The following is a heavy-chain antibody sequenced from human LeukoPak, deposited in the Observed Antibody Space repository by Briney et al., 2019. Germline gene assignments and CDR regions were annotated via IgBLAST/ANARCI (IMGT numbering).Heavy chain of an antibody. J-gene: IGHJ5*02. V-gene: IGHV1-18*04. Sequence: ASVKVSCKASGYTFTSYGISWVRQAPGQGLEWMGWTSAYNGNTNYAQKLQGRVTMTTDTSTSTAYMELRSLRSDDTAVYYCARDQDIVVVPAAMRGNPNWFDPWGQGTLVTVSS. CDR2: TSAYNGNT. CDR1: GYTFTSYG. CDR3: ARDQDIVVVPAAMRGNPNWFDP. D-gene: IGHD2-2*01.